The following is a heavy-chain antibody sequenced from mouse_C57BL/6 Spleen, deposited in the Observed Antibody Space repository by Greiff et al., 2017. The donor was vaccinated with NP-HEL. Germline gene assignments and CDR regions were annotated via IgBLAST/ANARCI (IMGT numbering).Heavy chain of an antibody. V-gene: IGHV1-15*01. CDR1: GYTFTDYE. Sequence: QVQLQQSGAELVRPGASVTLSCKASGYTFTDYEMHWVKQTPVHGLEWIGAIDPETGGTAYNQKFKGKAILTADTSSSTAYMELRSLTSEDSAVYYCTRWRVGYFDVWGTGTTVTVSS. D-gene: IGHD1-1*01. J-gene: IGHJ1*03. CDR3: TRWRVGYFDV. CDR2: IDPETGGT.